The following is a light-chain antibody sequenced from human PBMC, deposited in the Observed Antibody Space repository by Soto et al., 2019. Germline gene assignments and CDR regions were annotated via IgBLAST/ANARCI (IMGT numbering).Light chain of an antibody. CDR3: QSYNDWPFA. CDR2: GVS. Sequence: EIVLTQSPATLSVSPGDRVTLSCRARESLFGLLAWYQQKPGQAPRLLIYGVSTRATGIPARFSGGGSATDFTLTISSLQSEDSAVYFCQSYNDWPFASGLGTRLEI. CDR1: ESLFGL. V-gene: IGKV3-15*01. J-gene: IGKJ2*01.